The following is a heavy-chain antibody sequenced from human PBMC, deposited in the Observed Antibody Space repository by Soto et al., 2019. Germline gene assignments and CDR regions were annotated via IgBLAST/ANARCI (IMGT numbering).Heavy chain of an antibody. CDR1: AGSITTSY. V-gene: IGHV4-59*01. D-gene: IGHD3-22*01. Sequence: SETLSLTCTVSAGSITTSYWSWVRQPLGKALEWIGYISYRGSTNYNPSLKSRLTISIDTSKSQISLKLTSMTTADTAVYYCASSGIVGREVNTWFDPWGQGTLVTVSS. CDR3: ASSGIVGREVNTWFDP. J-gene: IGHJ5*02. CDR2: ISYRGST.